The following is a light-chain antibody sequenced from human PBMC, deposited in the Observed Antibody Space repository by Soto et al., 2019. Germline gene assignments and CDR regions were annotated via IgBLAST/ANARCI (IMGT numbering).Light chain of an antibody. CDR3: QQYSNWPPYT. Sequence: EIVMTQSPATLSVSPGERATLSCRASQSVSSNLAWYQQKLGQAPRLLIYGASTRATGIPARFSGSGSGTEFTLTISSLQSEDFVVYYCQQYSNWPPYTFGQGTKLEI. J-gene: IGKJ2*01. CDR1: QSVSSN. V-gene: IGKV3-15*01. CDR2: GAS.